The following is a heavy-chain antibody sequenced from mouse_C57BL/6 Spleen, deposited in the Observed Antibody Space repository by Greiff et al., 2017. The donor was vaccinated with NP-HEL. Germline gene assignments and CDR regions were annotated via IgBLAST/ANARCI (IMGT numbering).Heavy chain of an antibody. CDR2: IDPSDSET. J-gene: IGHJ2*01. V-gene: IGHV1-52*01. CDR3: ARGGAPHYFDY. Sequence: VQLQQPGAELVRPGSSVKLSCKASGYTFTSYWMHWVKQRPIQGLEWIGNIDPSDSETHYNQKFKDKATLTVDKSSSTAYMQLSSLTSEDSAVYYCARGGAPHYFDYWGQGTTLTVSS. CDR1: GYTFTSYW.